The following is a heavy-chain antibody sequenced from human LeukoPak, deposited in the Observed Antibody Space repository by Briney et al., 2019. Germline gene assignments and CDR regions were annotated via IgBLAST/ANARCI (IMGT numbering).Heavy chain of an antibody. D-gene: IGHD6-13*01. CDR1: GFIVSSNY. CDR3: ARTYSSSSYSRFDY. CDR2: IYYGGST. J-gene: IGHJ4*02. V-gene: IGHV3-53*01. Sequence: GGSLRLSCAASGFIVSSNYMNWVRQAPGKGLEWVSVIYYGGSTYYADSVKGRFTISRDNSKNTLYLQMNSLRAEDTAVYYCARTYSSSSYSRFDYWGQGTLVTVSS.